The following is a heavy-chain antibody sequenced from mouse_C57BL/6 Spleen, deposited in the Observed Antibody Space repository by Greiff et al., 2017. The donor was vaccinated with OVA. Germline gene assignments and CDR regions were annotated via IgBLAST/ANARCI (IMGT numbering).Heavy chain of an antibody. J-gene: IGHJ4*01. CDR2: IYPGSGNN. V-gene: IGHV1-66*01. CDR1: GYSFTSYY. Sequence: VQLQQSGPELVKPGASVKISCKASGYSFTSYYIHWVKQRPGQGLEWIGWIYPGSGNNKYNEKFKGKATLTADTSSSTAYMQLSSLTSEDSAVYYCARGLYYAMDYWGQGTSVTVSS. CDR3: ARGLYYAMDY.